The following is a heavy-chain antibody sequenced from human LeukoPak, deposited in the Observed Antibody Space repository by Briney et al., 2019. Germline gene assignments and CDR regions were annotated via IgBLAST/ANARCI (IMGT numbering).Heavy chain of an antibody. J-gene: IGHJ4*02. CDR2: IYYSGST. V-gene: IGHV4-59*08. D-gene: IGHD2-2*01. Sequence: SETLSLTCTVSGGSISSYYWSWIRQPPGKGLEWIGYIYYSGSTNYNPSLKSRVTISVDTSKNQFSLKLSSVTAADTAVYYCATHIVVVPAPDYWGQGTLVTVSS. CDR3: ATHIVVVPAPDY. CDR1: GGSISSYY.